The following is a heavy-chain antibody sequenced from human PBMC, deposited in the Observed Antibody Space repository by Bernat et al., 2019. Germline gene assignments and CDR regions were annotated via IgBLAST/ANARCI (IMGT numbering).Heavy chain of an antibody. Sequence: EVQLVESGGGLVKPGGSLRLPCAASGFTFSNAWMSWVRQAPGKGLEWVGRIKSKTDGGTTDYAAPVKGRFTISRDDSKNTLYLQMNSLKTEDTAVYYCTTSRKRITMVRGVIYYFDYWGQGTLVTVSS. CDR1: GFTFSNAW. D-gene: IGHD3-10*01. V-gene: IGHV3-15*01. J-gene: IGHJ4*02. CDR2: IKSKTDGGTT. CDR3: TTSRKRITMVRGVIYYFDY.